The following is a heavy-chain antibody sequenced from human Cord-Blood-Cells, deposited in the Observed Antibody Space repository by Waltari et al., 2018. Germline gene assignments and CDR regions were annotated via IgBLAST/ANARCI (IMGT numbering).Heavy chain of an antibody. D-gene: IGHD2-15*01. CDR2: IYYSGST. Sequence: QLQLQESGPRLVKPSETLSLTCTVSGGSISSSSYYWGWIRQPPGKGLEWNGSIYYSGSTYYNPSLKRRVTISVDTSKNQFSRKLSSVTAADTAVYYCARHGGDIVVVVAATNWFDPWGQGTLVTVSS. CDR3: ARHGGDIVVVVAATNWFDP. CDR1: GGSISSSSYY. V-gene: IGHV4-39*01. J-gene: IGHJ5*02.